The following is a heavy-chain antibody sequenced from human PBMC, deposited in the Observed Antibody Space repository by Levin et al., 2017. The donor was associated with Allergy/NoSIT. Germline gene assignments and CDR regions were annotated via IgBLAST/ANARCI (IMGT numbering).Heavy chain of an antibody. CDR2: ISYDGSNK. CDR3: ARDTVYYDILTGYYRDYYYYYMDV. J-gene: IGHJ6*03. D-gene: IGHD3-9*01. Sequence: GGSLRLSCAASGFTFSSYAMHWVRQAPGKGLEWVAVISYDGSNKYYADSVKGRFTISRDNSKNTLYLQMNSLRAEDTAVYYCARDTVYYDILTGYYRDYYYYYMDVWGKGTTVTVSS. V-gene: IGHV3-30-3*01. CDR1: GFTFSSYA.